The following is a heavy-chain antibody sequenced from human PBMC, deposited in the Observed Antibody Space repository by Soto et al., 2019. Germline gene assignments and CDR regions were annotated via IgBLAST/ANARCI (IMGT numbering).Heavy chain of an antibody. D-gene: IGHD2-15*01. CDR2: TYYRSKWYN. J-gene: IGHJ6*02. CDR1: GDSVSSNSAA. CDR3: ARGYCMGSGGSLFYYYGMDF. Sequence: PSPTLSLTCAISGDSVSSNSAAWNWIRQSPSRGLEWLGRTYYRSKWYNDYAVSVKSRITINPDTSKNQFSLQLNSVTPEDTAVYYCARGYCMGSGGSLFYYYGMDFWGQGTTVTVSS. V-gene: IGHV6-1*01.